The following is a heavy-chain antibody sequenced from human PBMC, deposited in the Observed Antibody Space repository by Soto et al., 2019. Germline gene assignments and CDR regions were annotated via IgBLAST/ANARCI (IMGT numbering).Heavy chain of an antibody. CDR2: IYYSGST. CDR1: GGSISSYY. V-gene: IGHV4-59*01. CDR3: ARNIVATSTFDY. D-gene: IGHD5-12*01. Sequence: PSETLSLTCTVSGGSISSYYWSWIRQPPGKGLEWIGYIYYSGSTNYNPSLKSRVTISVDTSKNQFSLKLSSVTAADTAVYYCARNIVATSTFDYWGQGTLVTVSS. J-gene: IGHJ4*02.